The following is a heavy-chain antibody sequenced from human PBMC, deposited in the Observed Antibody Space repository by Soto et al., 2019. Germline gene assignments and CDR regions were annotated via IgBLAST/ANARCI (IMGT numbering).Heavy chain of an antibody. Sequence: PGGSLRLSCAASGFTFSSYAMHWVRQAPGKGLEWVAVISYDGSNKYYADSVKGRFTISRDNSKNTLYLQMNSLRAEDTAVYYCAVDTMIVVAPDAFDIWGQGTMVTVSS. CDR2: ISYDGSNK. CDR1: GFTFSSYA. V-gene: IGHV3-30-3*01. J-gene: IGHJ3*02. CDR3: AVDTMIVVAPDAFDI. D-gene: IGHD3-22*01.